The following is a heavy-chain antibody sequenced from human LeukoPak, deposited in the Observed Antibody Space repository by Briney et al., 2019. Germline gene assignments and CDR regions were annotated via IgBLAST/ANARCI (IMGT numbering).Heavy chain of an antibody. CDR3: ARRSWIYDAFDI. Sequence: PGGSLRLSCAASGFTFSSYSMNWVRQAPGKGLEWVSYISSSSSTIYYADSVKGRFTISRDNAKNSLYLQMYSLRAEDTAVYYCARRSWIYDAFDIWGQGTMVTVSS. CDR1: GFTFSSYS. D-gene: IGHD2-15*01. V-gene: IGHV3-48*01. J-gene: IGHJ3*02. CDR2: ISSSSSTI.